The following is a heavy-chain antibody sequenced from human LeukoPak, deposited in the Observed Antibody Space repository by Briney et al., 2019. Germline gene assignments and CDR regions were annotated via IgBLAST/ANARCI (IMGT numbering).Heavy chain of an antibody. D-gene: IGHD5-18*01. CDR2: IIPIFGTA. J-gene: IGHJ4*02. CDR1: GGTFSSYA. Sequence: ASLKVSCKASGGTFSSYAISWVRQAPGQGLEWMGGIIPIFGTANYAQKFQGRVTITADESTSTAYMELSSLRSEDTAVYYCASRLDTAMVSYYFDYWGQGTLVTVSS. V-gene: IGHV1-69*13. CDR3: ASRLDTAMVSYYFDY.